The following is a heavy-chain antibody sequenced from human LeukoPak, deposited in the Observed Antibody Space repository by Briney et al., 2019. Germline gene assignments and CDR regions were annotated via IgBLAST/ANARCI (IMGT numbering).Heavy chain of an antibody. CDR2: IKQDGSEK. J-gene: IGHJ4*02. Sequence: GGSLRLSCAASGFTFSSYWMSWVRQAPGKGLEWVANIKQDGSEKYYVDSVKGRFTISRDNAKNSLYLQMNSLRAEDTAVYYCARGDYGDYEGDFDYWGQGTLVTVSS. CDR3: ARGDYGDYEGDFDY. CDR1: GFTFSSYW. D-gene: IGHD4-17*01. V-gene: IGHV3-7*01.